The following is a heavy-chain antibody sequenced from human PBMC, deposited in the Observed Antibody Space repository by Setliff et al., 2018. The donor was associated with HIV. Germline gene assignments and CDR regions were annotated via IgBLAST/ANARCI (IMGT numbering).Heavy chain of an antibody. D-gene: IGHD6-19*01. V-gene: IGHV4-28*05. J-gene: IGHJ4*02. CDR2: ISNSGKI. CDR3: ARQGAVTGHSFDS. CDR1: GYSISTKEW. Sequence: PSETLSLTCAVSGYSISTKEWWGWIRQPPGKGLAWIGYISNSGKIYYDPSLNSRVTLSADTSKNQLSLKLTSVTAEDTAIYYCARQGAVTGHSFDSWGPGALVTVSS.